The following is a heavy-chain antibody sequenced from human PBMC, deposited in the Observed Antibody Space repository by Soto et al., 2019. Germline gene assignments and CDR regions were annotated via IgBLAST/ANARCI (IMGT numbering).Heavy chain of an antibody. CDR2: VFSTGRA. J-gene: IGHJ6*02. CDR3: ARDGDGRMARNPYYYNGMDV. V-gene: IGHV4-59*01. D-gene: IGHD2-21*02. CDR1: GGSLGSYY. Sequence: PSETLSLPCTVSGGSLGSYYWRWIRQPPGKGLEWIGYVFSTGRANYNASLKSRVSISLDTSTYQFSLKLSSVTAADTAVYYCARDGDGRMARNPYYYNGMDVWGPGTTVTVSS.